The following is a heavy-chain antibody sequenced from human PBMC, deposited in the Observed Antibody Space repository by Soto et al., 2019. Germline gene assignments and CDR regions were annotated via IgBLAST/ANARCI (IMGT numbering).Heavy chain of an antibody. Sequence: QVQLVESGGGVVQPGRSLRLSCAASGFTFSSYAMHWVRQAPGKGLEWVAVISYDGSNKYYADSVKVRFTISRDNSKNPLYLQMNRLRAEDTAVYYCARDKRDLRFLEWSYYFDFWGQGTLVTVSS. J-gene: IGHJ4*02. CDR2: ISYDGSNK. V-gene: IGHV3-30-3*01. D-gene: IGHD3-3*01. CDR1: GFTFSSYA. CDR3: ARDKRDLRFLEWSYYFDF.